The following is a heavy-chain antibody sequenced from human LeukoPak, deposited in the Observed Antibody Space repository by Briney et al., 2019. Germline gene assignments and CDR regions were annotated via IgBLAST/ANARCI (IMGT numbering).Heavy chain of an antibody. CDR1: GGSISSGGYY. Sequence: SETLSLTCTVSGGSISSGGYYWSWVRQHPGKGLEWIGYIYYSGSTYYNPSLKSRVTISVDTSKNQFSLKLSSVIAADTAVYYCARDVPAGILDIWGQGTMVTVSS. D-gene: IGHD2-2*01. CDR2: IYYSGST. J-gene: IGHJ3*02. CDR3: ARDVPAGILDI. V-gene: IGHV4-31*03.